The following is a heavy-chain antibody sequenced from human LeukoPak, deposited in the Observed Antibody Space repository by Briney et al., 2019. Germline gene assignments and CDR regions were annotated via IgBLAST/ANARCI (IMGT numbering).Heavy chain of an antibody. CDR1: GGSISSYY. J-gene: IGHJ4*02. D-gene: IGHD3-10*01. CDR2: IYYSGST. Sequence: SETLSLTCTVSGGSISSYYWSWIRQPPGKGLEWIGYIYYSGSTNYNPSLKSRVTISVDTSKNQFSLKPSSVTAADTAVYYCARGPGPFDYWGQGTLVTVSS. CDR3: ARGPGPFDY. V-gene: IGHV4-59*01.